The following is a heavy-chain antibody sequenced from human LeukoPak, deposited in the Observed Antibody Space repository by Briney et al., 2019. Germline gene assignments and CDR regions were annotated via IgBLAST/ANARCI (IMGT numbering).Heavy chain of an antibody. Sequence: GGSLRLSCAASGLTFSSHWMHWVRQAPGKGLEWVAVISYDGSNKYYADSVKGRFTISRDNSKNTLYLQMNSLRAEDTAVYYCARWSIAAAGTGSDYWGQGTLVTVSS. CDR1: GLTFSSHW. D-gene: IGHD6-13*01. J-gene: IGHJ4*02. CDR3: ARWSIAAAGTGSDY. V-gene: IGHV3-30-3*01. CDR2: ISYDGSNK.